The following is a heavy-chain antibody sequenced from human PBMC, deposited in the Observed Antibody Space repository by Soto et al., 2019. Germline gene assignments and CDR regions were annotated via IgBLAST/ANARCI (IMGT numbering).Heavy chain of an antibody. D-gene: IGHD3-3*01. V-gene: IGHV1-3*01. CDR1: GYTFTSYA. Sequence: ASVKVSCKASGYTFTSYAMHWVRQAPGQRLEWMGWINAGNGNTKYSQKFQGRVTITRDTSASTAYMELSSLRSEDTAVYYCARDQRAITIFGVVPNNWFDPWGQGTLVTV. CDR3: ARDQRAITIFGVVPNNWFDP. CDR2: INAGNGNT. J-gene: IGHJ5*02.